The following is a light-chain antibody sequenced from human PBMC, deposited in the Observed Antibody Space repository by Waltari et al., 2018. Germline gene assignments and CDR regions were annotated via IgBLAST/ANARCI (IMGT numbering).Light chain of an antibody. Sequence: QSALTQPHSASGSPGQAITISCTGISTDGEGYDPVFWYQQHPGTAPKLLIYEVTKRPSGVPDRFSGSKSDNTASLAVSGLQAEDEADYYCSSYAGGSSLMFGGGTKLTVL. J-gene: IGLJ3*02. CDR2: EVT. CDR3: SSYAGGSSLM. V-gene: IGLV2-8*01. CDR1: STDGEGYDP.